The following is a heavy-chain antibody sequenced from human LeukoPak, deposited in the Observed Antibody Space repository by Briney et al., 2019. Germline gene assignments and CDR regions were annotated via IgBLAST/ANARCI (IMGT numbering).Heavy chain of an antibody. J-gene: IGHJ4*02. CDR1: GYTFTNHP. CDR2: IKPNSGDT. V-gene: IGHV1-2*02. Sequence: GASVKVSCKASGYTFTNHPMHWVRQAPGQGLEWMGWIKPNSGDTNYVQKFQGRVTMTRDPSISTAYMELSGLRADDTAVYYCARERYTAYGNFDYWGQGTQVTVSS. D-gene: IGHD5-12*01. CDR3: ARERYTAYGNFDY.